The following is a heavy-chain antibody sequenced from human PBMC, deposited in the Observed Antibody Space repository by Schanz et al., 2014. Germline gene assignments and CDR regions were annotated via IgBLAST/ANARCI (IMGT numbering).Heavy chain of an antibody. CDR2: ISYDGSNK. J-gene: IGHJ4*02. D-gene: IGHD3-9*01. CDR1: GFTFSSYA. CDR3: AKQIHYDILTVTRN. Sequence: VQLLESGGGLVQPGGSLRLSCAASGFTFSSYAMSWVRQAPGKGLEWVAVISYDGSNKYYADSVKGRFTISRDNSKNTLYLQMNTLRAGDTAVYYCAKQIHYDILTVTRNWGQGTLVTVSS. V-gene: IGHV3-30-3*01.